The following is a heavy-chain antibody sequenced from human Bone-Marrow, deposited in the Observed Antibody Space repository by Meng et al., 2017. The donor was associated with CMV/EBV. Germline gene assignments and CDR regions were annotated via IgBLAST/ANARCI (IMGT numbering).Heavy chain of an antibody. J-gene: IGHJ6*02. V-gene: IGHV5-51*01. CDR2: LYPGDSDT. CDR1: GYSFTSYW. D-gene: IGHD2-2*01. CDR3: ARTRVVVVPAATYYYGMDV. Sequence: GGSLRLSCKGSGYSFTSYWIGWVRQMPGKGLEWVGILYPGDSDTRYSPSFQGQVTISADKSISTAYLQWSRLKASDTAMYYCARTRVVVVPAATYYYGMDVWGQGTTVTAP.